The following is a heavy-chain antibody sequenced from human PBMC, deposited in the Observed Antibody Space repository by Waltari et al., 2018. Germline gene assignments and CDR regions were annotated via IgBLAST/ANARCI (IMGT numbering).Heavy chain of an antibody. Sequence: QVQLVESGGGLVKPGGSLRLSCAASGFTFSDSSMSWTRQAPGKGLEWVSYISSSGSTIYDADSVKGRFTISRDNAKNSLYLQMNSLRAEDTAVYYCARVRGATNWFDPWGQGTLVTVSS. J-gene: IGHJ5*02. V-gene: IGHV3-11*04. CDR2: ISSSGSTI. CDR3: ARVRGATNWFDP. CDR1: GFTFSDSS. D-gene: IGHD1-26*01.